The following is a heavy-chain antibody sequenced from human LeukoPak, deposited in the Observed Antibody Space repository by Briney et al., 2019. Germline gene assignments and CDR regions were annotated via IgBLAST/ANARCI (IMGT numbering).Heavy chain of an antibody. CDR1: GLTFSSYA. V-gene: IGHV3-23*01. CDR3: AREGPRGNSQFDY. Sequence: GGSLRLSCAASGLTFSSYAMTWVRQAPGKGLEWVSTISSSGGTTHYADSVKGRFTISRDNSKNTLYLQMNSLRAEDTAVYYCAREGPRGNSQFDYWGQGTLVTVSS. CDR2: ISSSGGTT. J-gene: IGHJ4*02. D-gene: IGHD2/OR15-2a*01.